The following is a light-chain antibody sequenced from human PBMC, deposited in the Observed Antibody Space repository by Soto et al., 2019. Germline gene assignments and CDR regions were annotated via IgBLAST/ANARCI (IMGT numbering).Light chain of an antibody. J-gene: IGKJ3*01. Sequence: EIVLTQSPGTLSLSPGERATLSCRASQSFRSSYLTWYHQKPGQAPRLLIFGASSRATGTPDRICGSGSGTVYTLTINLLEHEDFGVYYCQQYGETVLTFGPGTTVEI. CDR1: QSFRSSY. CDR2: GAS. CDR3: QQYGETVLT. V-gene: IGKV3-20*01.